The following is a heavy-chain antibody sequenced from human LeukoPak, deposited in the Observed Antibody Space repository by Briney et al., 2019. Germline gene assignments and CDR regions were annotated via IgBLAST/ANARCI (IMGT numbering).Heavy chain of an antibody. V-gene: IGHV4-31*03. Sequence: SQTLSLTCTVSGGSISSGDYYWSWIRQHPGKGLEWIGYIYYSGSTYYNPSLKSRVTISVDTSKNQFSLKLSSVTAADTAVYYCAREAYDTPRDAFDIWGQGTMVTVSS. D-gene: IGHD3-22*01. CDR3: AREAYDTPRDAFDI. J-gene: IGHJ3*02. CDR2: IYYSGST. CDR1: GGSISSGDYY.